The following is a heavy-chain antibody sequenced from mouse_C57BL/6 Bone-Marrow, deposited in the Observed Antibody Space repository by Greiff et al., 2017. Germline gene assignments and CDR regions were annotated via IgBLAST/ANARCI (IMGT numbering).Heavy chain of an antibody. V-gene: IGHV1-81*01. CDR2: IYPRSGNT. Sequence: QVQLKQSGAELARPGASVKLSCKASGYTFTSYGISWVKQRTGQGLEWIGEIYPRSGNTYYNEKFKGKATLTADKSSSTAYMELRSLTSEDSAVYFCARCDYYGSSRGFAYWGQGTLVTVSA. D-gene: IGHD1-1*01. J-gene: IGHJ3*01. CDR3: ARCDYYGSSRGFAY. CDR1: GYTFTSYG.